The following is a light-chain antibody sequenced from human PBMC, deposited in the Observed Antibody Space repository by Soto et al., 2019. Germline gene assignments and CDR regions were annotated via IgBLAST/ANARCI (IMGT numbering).Light chain of an antibody. J-gene: IGLJ2*01. V-gene: IGLV2-14*01. CDR2: DVS. CDR1: SSDVGGYNY. Sequence: QSALTQPASVSGSPGQSTTISYTGTSSDVGGYNYVSWYQQHPGKAPKLMIYDVSNRPSGVSNRFSGSKSGNTASLTISGLQAEDEADYYCSSYTSSSTLGVFGGGTKVTVL. CDR3: SSYTSSSTLGV.